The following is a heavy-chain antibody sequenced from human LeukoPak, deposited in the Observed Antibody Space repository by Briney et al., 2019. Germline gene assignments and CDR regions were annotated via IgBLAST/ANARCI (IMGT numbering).Heavy chain of an antibody. CDR1: GYSFFSNYW. J-gene: IGHJ4*02. D-gene: IGHD5-24*01. CDR2: LYPGDSDS. V-gene: IGHV5-51*01. CDR3: ARASRDGYNKNFDY. Sequence: HGQALKISCKAYGYSFFSNYWIAWVRQMPGKSLEWMGILYPGDSDSRYSPSFQGQVTISADRSISTAYLHWSSLKVSDTAMYYCARASRDGYNKNFDYWGQGTLVTV.